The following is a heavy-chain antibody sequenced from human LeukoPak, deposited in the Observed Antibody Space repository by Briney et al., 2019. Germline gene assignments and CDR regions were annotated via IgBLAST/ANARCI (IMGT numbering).Heavy chain of an antibody. D-gene: IGHD6-13*01. J-gene: IGHJ4*02. V-gene: IGHV4-30-4*08. CDR1: GGSISSGDYY. Sequence: SETLSLTCTVSGGSISSGDYYWSWIRQPPGKGLEWIGYIYYSWSTYYNPSLKSRVTISVDTSKNQFSLKLSSVTAADTAVYYCARGGQQLVLDFDYWGQGTLVTVSS. CDR2: IYYSWST. CDR3: ARGGQQLVLDFDY.